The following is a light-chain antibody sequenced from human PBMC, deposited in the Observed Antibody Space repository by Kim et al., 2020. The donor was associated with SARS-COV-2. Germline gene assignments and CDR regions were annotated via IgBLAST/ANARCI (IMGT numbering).Light chain of an antibody. CDR2: LNSDGSH. J-gene: IGLJ3*02. Sequence: QLVLTQSPSASASLGASVKLACTLSSGHSNYAIAWHQQQPEKGPRYLMKLNSDGSHNKGDGIPDRFSGSSSGAERYLTISSLQSEDEADYYCQTWGTGIPVFGGGTKVTVL. CDR3: QTWGTGIPV. V-gene: IGLV4-69*01. CDR1: SGHSNYA.